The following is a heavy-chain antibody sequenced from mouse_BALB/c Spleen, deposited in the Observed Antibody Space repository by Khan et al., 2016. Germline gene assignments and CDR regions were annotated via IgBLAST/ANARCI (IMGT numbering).Heavy chain of an antibody. CDR1: GFSLTSYG. CDR3: ARLYGSSLYYYAMDY. J-gene: IGHJ4*01. V-gene: IGHV2-9*02. CDR2: IWAGGST. Sequence: QVQLKESGPGLVAPSQSLSITCTVSGFSLTSYGVHWVRQPPGKGLEWLGVIWAGGSTNYNSALMSRLSISKDNSKSQVFLKMNSLQTDDTAMYYCARLYGSSLYYYAMDYWGQETSVTVSS. D-gene: IGHD1-1*01.